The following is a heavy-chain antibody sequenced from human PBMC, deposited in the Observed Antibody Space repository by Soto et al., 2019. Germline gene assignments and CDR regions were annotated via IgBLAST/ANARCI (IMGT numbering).Heavy chain of an antibody. CDR1: GFTFSSRA. D-gene: IGHD3-3*02. CDR2: ISGLGSTT. J-gene: IGHJ4*02. CDR3: AKSVGHFWSDYPSDY. Sequence: VQLLESGGGLVQPGGSLRLRCAASGFTFSSRAISWVRQAQGKGLEWVSSISGLGSTTYHADSVKGRFTISRDNSIITLYLQMNSLRAEDTAVYYCAKSVGHFWSDYPSDYWGQGTLVTVSS. V-gene: IGHV3-23*01.